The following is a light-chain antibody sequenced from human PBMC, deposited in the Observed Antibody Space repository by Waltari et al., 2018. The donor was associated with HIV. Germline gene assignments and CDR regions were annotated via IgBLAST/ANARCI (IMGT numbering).Light chain of an antibody. J-gene: IGLJ3*02. CDR1: SSDIGAYTR. CDR2: EVT. CDR3: SSYTTSSTWV. V-gene: IGLV2-18*02. Sequence: QSALTPPPSVSGSLGQSVTISCTATSSDIGAYTRVSWYQQSPGTAPKLRIYEVTHRPSGVPVRFSGSKSGNTASLTISGLQADDEADYYCSSYTTSSTWVFGGGTKLTVL.